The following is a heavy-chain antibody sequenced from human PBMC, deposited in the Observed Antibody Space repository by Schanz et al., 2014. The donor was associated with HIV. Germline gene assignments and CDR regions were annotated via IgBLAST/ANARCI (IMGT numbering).Heavy chain of an antibody. CDR2: MNPNSGNT. V-gene: IGHV1-8*02. CDR1: GYSFNDYY. J-gene: IGHJ6*02. D-gene: IGHD6-13*01. CDR3: ARGLGSSLVYYGMDV. Sequence: QVQLVQSGAEVKKPGASVRLSCKASGYSFNDYYIHWVRQAPGQGLEWMGWMNPNSGNTGYVQKFQGRVTMTRNTSISTAYMELSSLRSEDTAVYYCARGLGSSLVYYGMDVWGQGTTVTVSS.